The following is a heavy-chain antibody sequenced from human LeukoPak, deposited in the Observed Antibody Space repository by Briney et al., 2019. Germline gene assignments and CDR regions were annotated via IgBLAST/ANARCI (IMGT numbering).Heavy chain of an antibody. CDR3: AKGGGIPSNDAFDI. Sequence: GGSLRLSCAASGFTFSSYGMHWVRQAPGKGLEWVAFIRYDGSNKYYADSVKGRFTISRDNSKNTLYLQMNSLRAEDTAVYYCAKGGGIPSNDAFDIWGQGTMVTVSS. J-gene: IGHJ3*02. D-gene: IGHD2-15*01. CDR1: GFTFSSYG. V-gene: IGHV3-30*02. CDR2: IRYDGSNK.